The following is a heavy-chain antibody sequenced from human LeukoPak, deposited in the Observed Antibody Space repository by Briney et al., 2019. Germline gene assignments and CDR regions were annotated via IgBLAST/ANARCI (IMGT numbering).Heavy chain of an antibody. CDR1: RLTFSDYY. CDR2: INSSGSTI. V-gene: IGHV3-11*04. Sequence: KPGGSLRLSCAASRLTFSDYYMNWIRQAPGKGLEWVSDINSSGSTIHYADSVKGRFTISRDNAKNSLYLQMNSLRAEDTAVYYCARSQSSGSYSFDYWGQGTLVTVSS. D-gene: IGHD1-26*01. J-gene: IGHJ4*02. CDR3: ARSQSSGSYSFDY.